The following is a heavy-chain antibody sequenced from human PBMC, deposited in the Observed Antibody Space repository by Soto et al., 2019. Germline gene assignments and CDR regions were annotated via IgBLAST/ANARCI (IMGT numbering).Heavy chain of an antibody. CDR1: GGSIGGVGYS. J-gene: IGHJ5*02. D-gene: IGHD3-10*01. CDR2: MYHSGTF. CDR3: ARAQFYSGSGNYNNLMFDA. V-gene: IGHV4-30-2*01. Sequence: PSETLSLTCAVSGGSIGGVGYSWSWIRQPPGGGLEWIGYMYHSGTFLKSPSLKTRLTMSLDMSKNQFSLTLNSMPAADTAVYYCARAQFYSGSGNYNNLMFDAWGQGIQVTVSS.